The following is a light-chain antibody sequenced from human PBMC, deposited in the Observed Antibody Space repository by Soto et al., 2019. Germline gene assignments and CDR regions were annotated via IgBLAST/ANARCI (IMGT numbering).Light chain of an antibody. CDR1: SGSVSTNNY. CDR2: RTN. J-gene: IGLJ3*02. V-gene: IGLV8-61*01. CDR3: VLYMGRGIWV. Sequence: QTVVTQEPSFSVSPGGTVTLTCALSSGSVSTNNYPSWCQQTPGQPPRTLIFRTNTRSSGVPDRFSGSILGSKAALNITGAQADDESDYYCVLYMGRGIWVFGGGTKLT.